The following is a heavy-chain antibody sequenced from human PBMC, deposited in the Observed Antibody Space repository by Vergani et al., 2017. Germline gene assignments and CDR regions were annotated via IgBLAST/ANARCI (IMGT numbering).Heavy chain of an antibody. Sequence: EKQLVQSGSETKKPGEPLKISCQAFGYIFSNFWIGWVRQRPGRGLEWMGIIYPGDSEVKSNPTFRGQVIFSVDTSVNTAYLQWRSLQASDTATYFCANGGHGSENGGALQLWGQGTNITVSS. CDR1: GYIFSNFW. CDR3: ANGGHGSENGGALQL. J-gene: IGHJ3*01. D-gene: IGHD3-10*01. V-gene: IGHV5-51*01. CDR2: IYPGDSEV.